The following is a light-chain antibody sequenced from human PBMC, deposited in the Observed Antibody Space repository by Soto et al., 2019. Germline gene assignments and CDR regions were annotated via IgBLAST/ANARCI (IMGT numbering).Light chain of an antibody. CDR3: QQYGSSPST. CDR1: QSVGSV. CDR2: GAS. J-gene: IGKJ4*01. Sequence: IVLTQSPATLSSSPGERLTLSCKASQSVGSVLAWYHQEPGQAPRLLIYGASSRATGIPARFSGSGSGTDFTLTISRLEPEDFAVYYCQQYGSSPSTVGGGTKVEIK. V-gene: IGKV3-20*01.